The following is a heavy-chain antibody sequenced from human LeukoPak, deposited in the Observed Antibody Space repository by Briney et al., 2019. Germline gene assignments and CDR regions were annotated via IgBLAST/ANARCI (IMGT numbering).Heavy chain of an antibody. CDR3: AKDQAPTVGATDC. J-gene: IGHJ4*02. CDR2: IDDTDIMT. V-gene: IGHV3-23*01. Sequence: GGSLRLSCAASGFSFSINAMNWVRQAPEKGLEWVSTIDDTDIMTHYADSVKGRFTISRDDSKNTLYLQMNSLRADDTAVYYCAKDQAPTVGATDCWGQGTLVTVSS. CDR1: GFSFSINA. D-gene: IGHD1-26*01.